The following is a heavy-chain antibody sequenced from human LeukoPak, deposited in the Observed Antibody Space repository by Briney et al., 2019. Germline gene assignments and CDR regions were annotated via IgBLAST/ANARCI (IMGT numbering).Heavy chain of an antibody. V-gene: IGHV3-23*01. CDR1: GFTFSSYA. J-gene: IGHJ4*02. CDR2: ISGSGGST. Sequence: GGSLRLSCAASGFTFSSYAMSWVRQAPGKGLEWVSAISGSGGSTYYADSVKGRFTISRDNSKNTLYLRMNSLRAEDTAVYYCAKQTHQRTAVAGTFDYWGQGTLVTVSS. CDR3: AKQTHQRTAVAGTFDY. D-gene: IGHD6-19*01.